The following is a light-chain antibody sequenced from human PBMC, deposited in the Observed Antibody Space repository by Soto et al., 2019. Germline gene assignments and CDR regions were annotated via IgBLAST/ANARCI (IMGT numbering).Light chain of an antibody. J-gene: IGKJ1*01. CDR2: AAS. CDR3: QQSYSTPWT. V-gene: IGKV1-39*01. Sequence: DIQVTQSPSSLSASVGDIVTITCLASQSISSYLNWYQQKPGKAPKLLIYAASSLQSGVPSRFSGSGSGTDFTLTISSLQPEDFATDYCQQSYSTPWTFGQGTKVEIK. CDR1: QSISSY.